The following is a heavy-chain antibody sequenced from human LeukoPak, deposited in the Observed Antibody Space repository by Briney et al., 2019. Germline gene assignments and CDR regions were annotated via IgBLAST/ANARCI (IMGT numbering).Heavy chain of an antibody. J-gene: IGHJ6*03. D-gene: IGHD5-12*01. Sequence: SETLSLTCTVSGYSISSGYYWGWIRQPPGKGLEWIGSIYHSGSTYYNPSLKSRVTISVDTSKNQFSLKLSSVTAADTAVYYCARESGYDDYYYYYYMDVWGKGTTVTVSS. CDR1: GYSISSGYY. V-gene: IGHV4-38-2*02. CDR2: IYHSGST. CDR3: ARESGYDDYYYYYYMDV.